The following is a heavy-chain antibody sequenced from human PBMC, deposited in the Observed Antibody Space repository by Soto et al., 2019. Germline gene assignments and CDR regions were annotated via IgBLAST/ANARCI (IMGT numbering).Heavy chain of an antibody. J-gene: IGHJ6*02. Sequence: PLEPLSLTYTVSGDSIISSDFYWGWVRQPPGKGLEWIGNIYHSGTTYYNPSLKSRVTISVDKSKNQFSLKLSSVTAADTAVYYCARRYYDFWSGYSTPTPMDVWGQGTTVTVSS. CDR3: ARRYYDFWSGYSTPTPMDV. CDR1: GDSIISSDFY. V-gene: IGHV4-39*07. D-gene: IGHD3-3*01. CDR2: IYHSGTT.